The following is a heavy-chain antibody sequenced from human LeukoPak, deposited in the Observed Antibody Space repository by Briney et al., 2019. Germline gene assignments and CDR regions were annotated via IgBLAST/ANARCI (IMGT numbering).Heavy chain of an antibody. CDR1: GFTVSTNY. V-gene: IGHV3-53*01. CDR3: ARGRGTYYFDY. Sequence: PGGSLRLSCAASGFTVSTNYMSWVRQAPGKGLEWVSVIYSGGSTYYADSVKGRSTISRDNSKNTLYLQMNSLRAEDTAVYYCARGRGTYYFDYWGRGTLVTVSS. D-gene: IGHD3-10*01. CDR2: IYSGGST. J-gene: IGHJ4*02.